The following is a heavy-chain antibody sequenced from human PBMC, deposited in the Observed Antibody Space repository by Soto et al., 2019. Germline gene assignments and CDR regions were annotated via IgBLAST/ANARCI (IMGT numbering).Heavy chain of an antibody. V-gene: IGHV4-59*08. CDR1: GGSISSYY. CDR2: IYYSGST. CDR3: ARHLIVVVPAATHPLNWFDP. Sequence: SETLSLTCTVSGGSISSYYWSWIRQPPGKGLEWIGYIYYSGSTNYNPSLKSRVTISVDTSKNQFSLKLSSATAADTAVYYCARHLIVVVPAATHPLNWFDPWGQGTLVTVSS. J-gene: IGHJ5*02. D-gene: IGHD2-2*01.